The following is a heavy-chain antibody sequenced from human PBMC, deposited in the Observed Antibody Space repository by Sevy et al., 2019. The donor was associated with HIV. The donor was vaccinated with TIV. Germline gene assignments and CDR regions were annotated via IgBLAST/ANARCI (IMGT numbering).Heavy chain of an antibody. D-gene: IGHD3-22*01. CDR3: ARVRPYDTRDFDY. CDR2: ISSSGSYI. Sequence: GGSLRLSCVASGFTFRSYTMKWARQAPGKGLECVSSISSSGSYIYYAYSVKGRFTISRDDAKNSLYLQMNTLRAEDAALYYCARVRPYDTRDFDYWGQGTLVTVSS. J-gene: IGHJ4*02. CDR1: GFTFRSYT. V-gene: IGHV3-21*01.